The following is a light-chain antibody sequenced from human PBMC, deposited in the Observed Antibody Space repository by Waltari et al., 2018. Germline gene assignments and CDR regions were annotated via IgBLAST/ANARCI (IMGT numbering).Light chain of an antibody. CDR2: GVS. V-gene: IGLV2-11*01. Sequence: QSALTQPRSVSGSPRQSVTISCTGTNNDVGYYDYVSWYQQHPNEAPKLLIFGVSQRPSGVPDRFSGSQAGNTASLSISGLQAEDEADYYCCSYAGGFTWVFGGGTRLTV. CDR3: CSYAGGFTWV. CDR1: NNDVGYYDY. J-gene: IGLJ3*02.